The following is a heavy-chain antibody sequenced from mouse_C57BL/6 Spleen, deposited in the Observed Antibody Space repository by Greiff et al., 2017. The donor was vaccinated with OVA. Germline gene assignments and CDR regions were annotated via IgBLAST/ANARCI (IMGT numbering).Heavy chain of an antibody. V-gene: IGHV1-59*01. CDR3: ARGTVVATDAMDY. CDR1: GYTFTSYW. Sequence: QVQLKQPGAELVRPGTSVKLSCKASGYTFTSYWMHWVKQRPGQGLEWIGVIDPSDSYTNYNQKFKGKATLTVDTSSSTAYMQLSSLTSEDSAVYYCARGTVVATDAMDYWGQGTSVTVSS. D-gene: IGHD1-1*01. J-gene: IGHJ4*01. CDR2: IDPSDSYT.